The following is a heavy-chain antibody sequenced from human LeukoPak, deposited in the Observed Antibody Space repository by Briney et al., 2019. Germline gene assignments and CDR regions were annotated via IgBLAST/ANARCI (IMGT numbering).Heavy chain of an antibody. Sequence: GGSLRLSCAASGFTFSSYAMSWVRQAPGKGLEWVSGISGSGGSTYYADSVKGRFTISRDNSKNTLYLQMNSLRAEDTAVYYCAKDDIVATYTAHYFDYWGQGTLVTVSS. CDR1: GFTFSSYA. V-gene: IGHV3-23*01. J-gene: IGHJ4*02. CDR3: AKDDIVATYTAHYFDY. CDR2: ISGSGGST. D-gene: IGHD5-12*01.